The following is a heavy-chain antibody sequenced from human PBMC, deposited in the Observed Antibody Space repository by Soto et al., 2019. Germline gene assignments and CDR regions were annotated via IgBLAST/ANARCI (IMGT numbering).Heavy chain of an antibody. J-gene: IGHJ4*02. D-gene: IGHD4-17*01. Sequence: VQLMQSGAEVKQPGSSVKVSCKASGGTFSSHSINWVRQAPGQGLEWMGGIITLFGTANYAQNFQGRVTITADQSTSTASMELTSLRSDDTAVYYCAREVGYGDFSAALLDWGQGTLVTVSS. CDR2: IITLFGTA. CDR1: GGTFSSHS. CDR3: AREVGYGDFSAALLD. V-gene: IGHV1-69*01.